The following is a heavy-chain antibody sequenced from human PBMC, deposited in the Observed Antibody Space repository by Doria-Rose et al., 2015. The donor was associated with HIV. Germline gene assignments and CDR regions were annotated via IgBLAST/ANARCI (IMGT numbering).Heavy chain of an antibody. J-gene: IGHJ3*02. CDR2: ISWNSGII. CDR3: AKDSGSDQGRDGAFHI. Sequence: VHLVQSGGGLVQPGRSLRLSCAASGFTFDDYAMHWVRQAPGKGLEWVSGISWNSGIIGYADSVKGRLTISRDNAKNSLYLHLNRLRAGDTAVYYWAKDSGSDQGRDGAFHIWGQGTMVTVSS. V-gene: IGHV3-9*01. D-gene: IGHD5-12*01. CDR1: GFTFDDYA.